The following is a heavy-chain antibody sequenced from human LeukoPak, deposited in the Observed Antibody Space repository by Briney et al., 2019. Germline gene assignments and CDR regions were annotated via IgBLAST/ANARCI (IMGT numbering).Heavy chain of an antibody. CDR1: GGSFSGYY. J-gene: IGHJ3*02. V-gene: IGHV4-34*01. CDR2: INHSGST. Sequence: KPSETLSLTCAVYGGSFSGYYWSWIRQPPGKGLEWIGEINHSGSTNYNPSLKSRVTISVDTSKNQFSLKLSSVTAADTAVYYCARGGPEDAFDIWGQGTMVTVSS. CDR3: ARGGPEDAFDI.